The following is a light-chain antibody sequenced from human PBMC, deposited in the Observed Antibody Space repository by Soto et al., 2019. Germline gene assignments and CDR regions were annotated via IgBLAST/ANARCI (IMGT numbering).Light chain of an antibody. CDR1: QSVSSN. V-gene: IGKV3-11*01. J-gene: IGKJ1*01. CDR2: DAS. Sequence: EIVLTQSPATLSLSPGERATLSCRASQSVSSNLAWYQQKPGQAPRLLIYDASNRATGNPARFSGSGSGTDFTLTISSLEPEDSAVYYCQQRTNWPRAFGQGTKVEIK. CDR3: QQRTNWPRA.